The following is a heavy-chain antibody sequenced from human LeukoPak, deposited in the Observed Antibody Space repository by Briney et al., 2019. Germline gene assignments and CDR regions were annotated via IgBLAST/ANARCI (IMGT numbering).Heavy chain of an antibody. J-gene: IGHJ5*02. CDR3: ARGGDYYDSSGYH. Sequence: ASVKVSCKASGYTFVSYGINWMRQAPGQGLEWMGWISPYNGNTNYAQKFQGRVTMTTDTSTSTVYMELRSLTSDDTAVYYCARGGDYYDSSGYHWGQGTLVTVSS. D-gene: IGHD3-22*01. CDR1: GYTFVSYG. CDR2: ISPYNGNT. V-gene: IGHV1-18*01.